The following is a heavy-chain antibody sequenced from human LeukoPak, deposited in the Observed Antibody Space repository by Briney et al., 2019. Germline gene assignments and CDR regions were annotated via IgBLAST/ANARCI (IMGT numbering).Heavy chain of an antibody. CDR2: IDISSRSI. J-gene: IGHJ5*02. V-gene: IGHV3-48*02. CDR3: SRELMVRKIIWFDP. Sequence: GGSLRLSCEAPGFTFSDYSINWVRQAPGKGLEWVSYIDISSRSIFYADSVKGRFTISRDNAKNSLYLQMNSLRDEDTAVYYCSRELMVRKIIWFDPWGQGTLVTVSS. CDR1: GFTFSDYS. D-gene: IGHD2-8*01.